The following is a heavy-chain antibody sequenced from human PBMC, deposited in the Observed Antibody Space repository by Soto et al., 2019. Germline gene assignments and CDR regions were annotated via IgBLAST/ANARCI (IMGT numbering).Heavy chain of an antibody. V-gene: IGHV4-4*02. J-gene: IGHJ5*02. Sequence: QVQLQESGPGLVKPSGTLSLTCAVSGGSISSGTWWSWVRQPPGRGLEWIGEIYHSGSPNYNPSLRRRVTMSVDKSKNLFSLRLSSVTAADSALYYCARRVPAAPNWFDPWGQGTLVTVSS. CDR2: IYHSGSP. D-gene: IGHD2-2*01. CDR3: ARRVPAAPNWFDP. CDR1: GGSISSGTW.